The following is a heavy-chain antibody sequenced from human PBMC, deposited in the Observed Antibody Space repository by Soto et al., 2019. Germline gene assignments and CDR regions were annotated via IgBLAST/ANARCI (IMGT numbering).Heavy chain of an antibody. Sequence: PGGSLSISCAASGFTFSTFCMHWVRQAPGKCLEWVAVISYDGSSNSYLDSVKGRFTISRDNTMNTVYLEMNSLRREDTAVSSCAKDRDSGLYNSPAPLDYWGQGTLVTLPS. V-gene: IGHV3-30*18. CDR3: AKDRDSGLYNSPAPLDY. CDR2: ISYDGSSN. D-gene: IGHD6-25*01. CDR1: GFTFSTFC. J-gene: IGHJ4*02.